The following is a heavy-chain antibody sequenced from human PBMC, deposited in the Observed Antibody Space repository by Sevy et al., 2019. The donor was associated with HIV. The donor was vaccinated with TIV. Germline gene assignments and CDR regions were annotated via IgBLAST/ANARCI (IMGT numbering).Heavy chain of an antibody. CDR3: ARDHEFYDHGDYGPTFFPDY. Sequence: GGFLRLSCAASGFSFSSYGMHWVRQAPGKGLEWLALIWFDGSNSYYADSVKGRFTISRDTSKNTVYLQMNSLRAEDTAVYYCARDHEFYDHGDYGPTFFPDYWGQGNLVTVSS. D-gene: IGHD4-17*01. J-gene: IGHJ4*02. CDR2: IWFDGSNS. V-gene: IGHV3-33*04. CDR1: GFSFSSYG.